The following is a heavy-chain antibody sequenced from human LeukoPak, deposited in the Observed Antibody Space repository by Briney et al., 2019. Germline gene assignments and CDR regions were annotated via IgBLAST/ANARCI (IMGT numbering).Heavy chain of an antibody. V-gene: IGHV4-59*01. CDR2: IYYSGST. J-gene: IGHJ1*01. Sequence: SETLSLTCTVSGGSISSYYWSWLRQPPGKGLEWIGYIYYSGSTNYNPSLKSRVTISVDTSKNQFSLKLSSVTAADTAVYYCARGSNYYDSSGYYIAEYFQHWGQGTLVTVSS. D-gene: IGHD3-22*01. CDR1: GGSISSYY. CDR3: ARGSNYYDSSGYYIAEYFQH.